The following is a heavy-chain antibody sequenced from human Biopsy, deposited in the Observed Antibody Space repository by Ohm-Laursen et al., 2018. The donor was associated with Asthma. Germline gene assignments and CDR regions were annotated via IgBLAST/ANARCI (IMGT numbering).Heavy chain of an antibody. V-gene: IGHV4-31*03. CDR2: IYYSGST. CDR3: AIVGYSSGWDFFDY. CDR1: YGSITSGGYY. Sequence: TLSLTCTVSYGSITSGGYYWTWIRQHPGKGLEWIGFIYYSGSTYYNPSLKSRVSISIDTSKNQFSLKLSSVTAADTAVYYCAIVGYSSGWDFFDYWGQGTLVTVSS. D-gene: IGHD6-19*01. J-gene: IGHJ4*02.